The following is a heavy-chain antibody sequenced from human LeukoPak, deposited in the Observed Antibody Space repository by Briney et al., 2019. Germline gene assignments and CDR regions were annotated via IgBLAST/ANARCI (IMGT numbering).Heavy chain of an antibody. J-gene: IGHJ4*02. D-gene: IGHD3-10*01. CDR1: GLTFSNAW. CDR2: IKGKTDGGTT. V-gene: IGHV3-15*01. Sequence: GGSLRLSCAASGLTFSNAWMSWVRKAPGKGLEWVGRIKGKTDGGTTDYAAPVKGRFTISRDDSKNTLYLQMNSLKTEDTAVYYCTTEYYYGAGSPTGPFDYWGQGTLVTVSS. CDR3: TTEYYYGAGSPTGPFDY.